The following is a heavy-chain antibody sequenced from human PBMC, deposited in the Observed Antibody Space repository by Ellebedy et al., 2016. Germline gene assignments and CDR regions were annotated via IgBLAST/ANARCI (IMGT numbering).Heavy chain of an antibody. CDR2: ISSSSSTI. Sequence: GESLKISXAASGFILSSYSMNWVRQAPGKGLEWVSYISSSSSTIYYADSVKGRFAISRDNAKNSLYLQMDNLRVEDSAVYYCANHFCTSTTCRSDMDVWGQGTTATVSS. V-gene: IGHV3-48*04. CDR1: GFILSSYS. J-gene: IGHJ6*02. D-gene: IGHD2/OR15-2a*01. CDR3: ANHFCTSTTCRSDMDV.